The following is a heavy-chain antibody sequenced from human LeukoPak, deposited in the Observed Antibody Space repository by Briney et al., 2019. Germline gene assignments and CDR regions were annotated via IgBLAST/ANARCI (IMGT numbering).Heavy chain of an antibody. D-gene: IGHD3-22*01. CDR1: GGSISSGDSY. Sequence: PSETLSLICTVSGGSISSGDSYWSWIRQPPGKGLEWIGSIYYSGNTYYNPSLKGRVTISVDTSNNQFSLKLNSVTAADTAVYYCARAGQYYYDSAGYFPDYWGQGTLVTVSS. CDR2: IYYSGNT. V-gene: IGHV4-30-4*01. CDR3: ARAGQYYYDSAGYFPDY. J-gene: IGHJ4*02.